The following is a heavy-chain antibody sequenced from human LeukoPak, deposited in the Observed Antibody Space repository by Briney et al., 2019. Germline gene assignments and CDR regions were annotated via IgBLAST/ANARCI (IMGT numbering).Heavy chain of an antibody. CDR3: ARGTYYYYGMDV. V-gene: IGHV3-48*03. CDR2: ISSSGSTI. Sequence: GGSLRLSCAASGFTFSSYEMNWVRQAPGKGLEWVSYISSSGSTIYCADSVKGRFTISRDNAKNSLYLQMNSLRAEDTAVYYCARGTYYYYGMDVWGQGTTVTVSS. CDR1: GFTFSSYE. J-gene: IGHJ6*02.